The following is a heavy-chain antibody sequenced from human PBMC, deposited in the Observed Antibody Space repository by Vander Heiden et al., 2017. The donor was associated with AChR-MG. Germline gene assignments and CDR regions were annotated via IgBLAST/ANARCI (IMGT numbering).Heavy chain of an antibody. Sequence: VHLQQWGAGLLTPSDTLSLTCAVYRGSFSGYYWSWIRQPPGKGLEGIGEINHRGSTNYNPSLKSRVTIPGDTSKNQFSLKQSSVTAADTAVYYCARGPSHPRGFDYWGQGTLVTVSS. J-gene: IGHJ4*02. D-gene: IGHD2-2*01. V-gene: IGHV4-34*01. CDR3: ARGPSHPRGFDY. CDR2: INHRGST. CDR1: RGSFSGYY.